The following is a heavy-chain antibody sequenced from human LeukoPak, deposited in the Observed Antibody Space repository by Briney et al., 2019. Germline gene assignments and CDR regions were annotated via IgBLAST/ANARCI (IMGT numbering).Heavy chain of an antibody. D-gene: IGHD3-9*01. Sequence: SKTLSLTCSVSGGSISSSSYFWAWIRQPPGKGLEWIGTVSYTGSTYHNPSLKSRVSISVDTSKNQFSLKLSAVTAADTAVYYCARLSDILTAYDYWGQGTLVTVSS. V-gene: IGHV4-39*01. CDR3: ARLSDILTAYDY. CDR2: VSYTGST. J-gene: IGHJ4*02. CDR1: GGSISSSSYF.